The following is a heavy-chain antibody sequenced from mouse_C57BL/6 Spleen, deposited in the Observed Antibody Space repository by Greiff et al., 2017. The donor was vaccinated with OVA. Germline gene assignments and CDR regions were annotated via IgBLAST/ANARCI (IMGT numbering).Heavy chain of an antibody. CDR3: ARGDYAGYFDV. CDR2: IYPGDGDT. V-gene: IGHV1-82*01. Sequence: VQLQQSGPELVKPGASVKISCKASGYAFSSSWMNWVKQRPGKGLEWIGRIYPGDGDTNYNGKFKGKATLTAGKSSSTAYMQLSSLTSEDSAVYFCARGDYAGYFDVWGTGTTVTVSS. CDR1: GYAFSSSW. J-gene: IGHJ1*03. D-gene: IGHD2-4*01.